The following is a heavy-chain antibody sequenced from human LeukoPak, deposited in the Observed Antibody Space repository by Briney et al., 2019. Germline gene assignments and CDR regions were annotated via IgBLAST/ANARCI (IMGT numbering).Heavy chain of an antibody. CDR3: ATFEVGA. Sequence: ASVKVSCKAAGYTFTYYYLHWVRQDPGQGLEWMGWMDPKSGGTTYAQNFQGRVTMTRDTSISTAYMELSSLTSDDTSVYYCATFEVGAWGQGTPVTVSS. J-gene: IGHJ5*02. V-gene: IGHV1-2*02. CDR2: MDPKSGGT. D-gene: IGHD3-10*01. CDR1: GYTFTYYY.